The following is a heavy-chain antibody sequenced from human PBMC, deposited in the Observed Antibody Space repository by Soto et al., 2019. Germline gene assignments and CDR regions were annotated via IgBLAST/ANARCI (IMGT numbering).Heavy chain of an antibody. CDR3: TSPCSGGSCDY. Sequence: GGSLRLSCAASGFTFSGSAMHWVRQASGKGLEWVGRIRSKANSYATAYAASVKGRFTISRDDSKNTAYLQMNSLKTEYTAVYYCTSPCSGGSCDYWGQGTLVTVSS. CDR2: IRSKANSYAT. D-gene: IGHD2-15*01. J-gene: IGHJ4*02. V-gene: IGHV3-73*01. CDR1: GFTFSGSA.